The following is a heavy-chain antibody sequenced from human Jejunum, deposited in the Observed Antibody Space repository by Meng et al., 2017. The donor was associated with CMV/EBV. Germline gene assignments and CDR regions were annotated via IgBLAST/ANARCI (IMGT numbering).Heavy chain of an antibody. J-gene: IGHJ3*01. D-gene: IGHD5-18*01. CDR2: IYSGGSI. V-gene: IGHV3-66*02. CDR3: ARDSVDTATYGAFDV. Sequence: SGVTVSDNNMSWVRQAPGKGLEWVSVIYSGGSIYYADSVKGRFTLSRDTAKNTVSLQMDRLRVEDTAVYYCARDSVDTATYGAFDVWGRGTMVTVSS. CDR1: GVTVSDNN.